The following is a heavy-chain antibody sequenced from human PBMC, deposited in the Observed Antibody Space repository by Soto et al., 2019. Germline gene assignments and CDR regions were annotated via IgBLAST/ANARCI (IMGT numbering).Heavy chain of an antibody. CDR3: AKELQRGLDV. D-gene: IGHD1-7*01. CDR2: VYPGSGGT. V-gene: IGHV1-2*02. CDR1: GYMFSVYH. J-gene: IGHJ6*02. Sequence: QVQLVQSGAEVKQSGASVKVSCKASGYMFSVYHLHWLRQAPGQGLEWMGWVYPGSGGTRYGQMFEGRVTMTRDTSINTAYMELSRLTSDDTAVYYCAKELQRGLDVWSQGTTVIVSS.